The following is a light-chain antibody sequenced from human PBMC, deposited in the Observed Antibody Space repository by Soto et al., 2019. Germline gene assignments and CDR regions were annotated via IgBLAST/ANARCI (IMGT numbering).Light chain of an antibody. V-gene: IGLV2-14*01. CDR3: TSYASGSSHVV. J-gene: IGLJ2*01. CDR2: DVN. CDR1: SSDIGGYDH. Sequence: QSALTQPASVPGSPGQSITLSCTGTSSDIGGYDHVSWYQRHPRKAPKLIIYDVNNRPSVVSNRLSGYKSSNTASLTISGLQAEDEDDYYCTSYASGSSHVVFGGGTKLTVL.